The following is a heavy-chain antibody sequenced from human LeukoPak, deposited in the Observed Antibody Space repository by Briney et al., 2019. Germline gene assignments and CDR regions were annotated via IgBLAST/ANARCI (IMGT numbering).Heavy chain of an antibody. CDR2: IKQDGSER. D-gene: IGHD6-13*01. CDR1: GFTVSSKY. Sequence: GSLRLSCAASGFTVSSKYMSWVRQAPGKGLEWVANIKQDGSERYYVDSVKGRFTISRDNAKNSLYLQMNSLRAEDTAVYYCARDGSLAAAGSYWGQGTLVTVSS. V-gene: IGHV3-7*01. J-gene: IGHJ4*02. CDR3: ARDGSLAAAGSY.